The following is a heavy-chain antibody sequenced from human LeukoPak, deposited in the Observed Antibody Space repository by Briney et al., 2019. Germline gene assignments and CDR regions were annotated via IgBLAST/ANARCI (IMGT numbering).Heavy chain of an antibody. CDR3: ARAPSPLAVAGTDY. V-gene: IGHV3-21*01. CDR1: GFTFSSYS. D-gene: IGHD6-19*01. J-gene: IGHJ4*02. CDR2: ISSSSSYI. Sequence: GGSLRLSCAASGFTFSSYSMNWVRQAPGKGLEWVSSISSSSSYIYYADSVKGRFTISRDNAKNSLYLQMNSLRAEDTAVYYCARAPSPLAVAGTDYWGQGTLVTVSS.